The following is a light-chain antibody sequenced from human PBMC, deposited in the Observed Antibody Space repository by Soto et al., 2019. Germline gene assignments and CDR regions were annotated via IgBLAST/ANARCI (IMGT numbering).Light chain of an antibody. CDR3: QQYGSSQST. V-gene: IGKV3-20*01. CDR1: QSVSSSY. J-gene: IGKJ5*01. CDR2: GAS. Sequence: EIVLTQSPGTLSLSPGERATLSCRASQSVSSSYLAWYQQKPGQAPRLLIYGASSRATGIPDRFSGSGSGTDFTLTISSLEPADFAVYYCQQYGSSQSTFGQGTRLEIK.